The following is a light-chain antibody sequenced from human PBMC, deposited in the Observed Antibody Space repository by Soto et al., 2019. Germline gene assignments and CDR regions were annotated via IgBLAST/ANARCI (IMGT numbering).Light chain of an antibody. Sequence: EIVLTQSPGTLSLSPGEIATLSFSASQSVSSNLAWYQQKPGQAPSLLIYGAFTRATGIPARFSGTGSGTEFTLTISSLKSEDFALYYCQQYNDWPLTFGQGTKVDIK. CDR3: QQYNDWPLT. J-gene: IGKJ1*01. CDR2: GAF. CDR1: QSVSSN. V-gene: IGKV3-15*01.